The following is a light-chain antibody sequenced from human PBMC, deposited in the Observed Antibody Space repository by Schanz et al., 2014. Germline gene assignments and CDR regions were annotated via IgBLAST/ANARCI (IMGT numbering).Light chain of an antibody. V-gene: IGKV1-5*01. Sequence: DIEMTQSPSTLSASIGDRVTLTCRASQNINNWLAWYQQKPGKAPKLLIYDGSSLESGVPSRFSGSGSVTEFTLTISRLQPEDFATYYCQQAQQAKSFPRTFGQGTKVEIK. CDR2: DGS. CDR1: QNINNW. CDR3: QQAQQAKSFPRT. J-gene: IGKJ1*01.